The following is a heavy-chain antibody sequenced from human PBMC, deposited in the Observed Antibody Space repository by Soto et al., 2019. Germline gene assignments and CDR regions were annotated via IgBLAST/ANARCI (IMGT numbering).Heavy chain of an antibody. CDR3: ARDQVVPAAIDYYYGMDV. D-gene: IGHD2-2*02. Sequence: GGSLRLSCAASGFTFSRYGMHWVRQAPGKGLEWVAVIPYDGSTRYYADSVKGRFTISRDNSKNTLYLQMNSLRAEDTAVYYCARDQVVPAAIDYYYGMDVWGQGTTVTVSS. CDR2: IPYDGSTR. V-gene: IGHV3-30*03. CDR1: GFTFSRYG. J-gene: IGHJ6*02.